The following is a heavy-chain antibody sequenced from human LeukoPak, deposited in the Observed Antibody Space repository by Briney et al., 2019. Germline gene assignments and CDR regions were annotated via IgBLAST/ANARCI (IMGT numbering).Heavy chain of an antibody. CDR1: GFSLTSYW. CDR2: IYPTDSET. Sequence: GESLKISCKGSGFSLTSYWIAWVRQMPGKGLECMGIIYPTDSETRYSPPFQDQVTISADKSISTAYLQWNSLKASDTALYYCASAIVEVPAADHAFDIWGQGTMVIVSS. J-gene: IGHJ3*02. CDR3: ASAIVEVPAADHAFDI. V-gene: IGHV5-51*01. D-gene: IGHD2-2*01.